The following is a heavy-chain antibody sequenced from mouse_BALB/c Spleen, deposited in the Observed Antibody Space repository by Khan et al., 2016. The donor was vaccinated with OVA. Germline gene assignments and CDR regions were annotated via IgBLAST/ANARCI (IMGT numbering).Heavy chain of an antibody. CDR2: INPYNAAT. D-gene: IGHD4-1*01. CDR1: GYTFTNYV. CDR3: AREASTWDFSFPY. Sequence: VQLQQSGPELVEPGASVKMSCKASGYTFTNYVIHWVKQKPGQGLEWIGYINPYNAATRYNETFKGKATLTSDISSTTAYMAISSLTSEDSAVDYCAREASTWDFSFPYWGQGTLVTVSA. J-gene: IGHJ3*01. V-gene: IGHV1S136*01.